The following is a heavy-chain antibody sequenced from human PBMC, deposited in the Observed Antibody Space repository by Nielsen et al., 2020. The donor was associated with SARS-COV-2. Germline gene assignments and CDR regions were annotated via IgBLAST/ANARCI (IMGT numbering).Heavy chain of an antibody. D-gene: IGHD2-2*01. CDR3: ARDQYQLLYYYYYGMDV. V-gene: IGHV1-46*01. CDR2: INPSGGST. J-gene: IGHJ6*02. Sequence: ASVKVSCKASGYTFTSYYMHWVRQAPGQGLEWMGIINPSGGSTSYAQKFQGRVTMTRDTSTSTAYMELRSLRSDDTAVYYCARDQYQLLYYYYYGMDVWGQGTTVTVSS. CDR1: GYTFTSYY.